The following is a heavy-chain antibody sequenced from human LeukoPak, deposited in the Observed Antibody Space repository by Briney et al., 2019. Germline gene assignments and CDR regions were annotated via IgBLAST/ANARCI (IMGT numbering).Heavy chain of an antibody. V-gene: IGHV1-8*02. Sequence: GASVKVSCKASGGTFSSYAINWVRQATGQGLEWMGWMNPNSGNTGYAQKFQGRVTMTRNTSISTAYMELSSLRSEDTAVYYCASWGRPPMVRASSWGQGTLVTVSS. CDR2: MNPNSGNT. J-gene: IGHJ4*02. CDR1: GGTFSSYA. CDR3: ASWGRPPMVRASS. D-gene: IGHD3-10*01.